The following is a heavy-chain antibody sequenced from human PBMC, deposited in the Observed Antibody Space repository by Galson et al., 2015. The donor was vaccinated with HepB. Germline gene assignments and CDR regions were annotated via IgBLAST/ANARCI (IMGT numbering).Heavy chain of an antibody. CDR2: ISGSGGST. Sequence: SLRLSCAASGFTFSSYAMSWVRQAPGKGLEWVSAISGSGGSTYYADSVKGRFTISRDNSKNTLYLQMNSLRAEDTAVYYCANDILLNGPLHLGELYGLSFFDYWGQGTLVTVSS. J-gene: IGHJ4*02. V-gene: IGHV3-23*01. D-gene: IGHD3-16*01. CDR1: GFTFSSYA. CDR3: ANDILLNGPLHLGELYGLSFFDY.